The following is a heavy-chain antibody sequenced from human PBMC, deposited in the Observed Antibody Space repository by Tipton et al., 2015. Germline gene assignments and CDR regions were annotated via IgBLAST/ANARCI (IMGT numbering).Heavy chain of an antibody. CDR2: VFHTGAT. CDR1: GVSISSYY. Sequence: TLSLTCTVSGVSISSYYWTWIRQPPGKGLQWVGNVFHTGATSYNSSLKSRLTFSIDTSKNQVSLRLSSVTAADTAVYYCARGPAAAGNWYFDVWGRGTLGLVSS. V-gene: IGHV4-59*01. D-gene: IGHD6-13*01. J-gene: IGHJ2*01. CDR3: ARGPAAAGNWYFDV.